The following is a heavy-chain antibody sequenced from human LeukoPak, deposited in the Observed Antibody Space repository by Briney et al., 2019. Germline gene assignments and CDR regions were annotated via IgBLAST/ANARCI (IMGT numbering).Heavy chain of an antibody. V-gene: IGHV4-59*01. CDR1: GGSISSYY. J-gene: IGHJ4*02. Sequence: SETLSLTCTVSGGSISSYYWSWIRQRPGKGLEWIRYMHYSGSANYNPSLKSRVTISVDTSKNQFSLKLSSVTAADTAVYYCARWILYSSGSYSDYWGQGTLVTVSS. CDR3: ARWILYSSGSYSDY. D-gene: IGHD3-10*01. CDR2: MHYSGSA.